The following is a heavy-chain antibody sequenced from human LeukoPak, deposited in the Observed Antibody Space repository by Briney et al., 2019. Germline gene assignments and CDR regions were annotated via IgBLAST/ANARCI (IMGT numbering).Heavy chain of an antibody. V-gene: IGHV3-43D*03. J-gene: IGHJ4*02. Sequence: GGSLRLSCAASGFTFDDYAMHWVRQAPGKGLEWVSLISWDGGSTYYADSVKGRFTISRDNSKNSLYLQMNSLRAEDTAVYYCAKDLRITTVRGVHDYWGQGTLVTVSS. CDR1: GFTFDDYA. CDR3: AKDLRITTVRGVHDY. D-gene: IGHD3-10*01. CDR2: ISWDGGST.